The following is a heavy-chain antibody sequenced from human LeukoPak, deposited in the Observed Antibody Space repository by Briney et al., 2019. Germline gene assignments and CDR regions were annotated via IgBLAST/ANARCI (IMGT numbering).Heavy chain of an antibody. CDR3: ARAARVLRYFDWVPPSY. V-gene: IGHV3-11*01. CDR1: GFTFSNYY. CDR2: ISSSGSTI. Sequence: GGSLRLSCAASGFTFSNYYMSWIRQAPGKGLEWVSYISSSGSTIYYADSVRGRFTISRDSAKNSLYLQMNSLRAEDTAVYYCARAARVLRYFDWVPPSYWGQGTLVTVSS. D-gene: IGHD3-9*01. J-gene: IGHJ4*02.